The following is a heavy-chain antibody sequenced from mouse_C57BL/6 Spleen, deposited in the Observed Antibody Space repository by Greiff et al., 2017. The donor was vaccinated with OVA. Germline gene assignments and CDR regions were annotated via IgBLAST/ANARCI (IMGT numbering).Heavy chain of an antibody. V-gene: IGHV1-52*01. CDR1: GYTFTSYW. D-gene: IGHD1-1*01. CDR3: VLITAVVAYYFGC. Sequence: QVQLKQPGAELVRPGSSVKLSCKASGYTFTSYWMHWVKQRPIQGLEWIGNIDPSDSETHYNQKFKDKATLTVDKSSSTAYMQLSSLTSEDSAVYYYVLITAVVAYYFGCWGQGTTLTVSS. CDR2: IDPSDSET. J-gene: IGHJ2*01.